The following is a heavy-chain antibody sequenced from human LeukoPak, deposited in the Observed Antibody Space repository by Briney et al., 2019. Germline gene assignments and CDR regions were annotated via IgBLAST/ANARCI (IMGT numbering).Heavy chain of an antibody. CDR2: IYSGGST. D-gene: IGHD3-16*01. Sequence: GGSLRLSCAASGFTVSSNYMSWVRQAPGKGLEWVSVIYSGGSTYYADSVKGRFTISRDNSKNTLYLQMNSLRAEDTAVYYCARDWSEGGAHNWLDPWGQGTLVTVSS. CDR1: GFTVSSNY. J-gene: IGHJ5*02. CDR3: ARDWSEGGAHNWLDP. V-gene: IGHV3-53*01.